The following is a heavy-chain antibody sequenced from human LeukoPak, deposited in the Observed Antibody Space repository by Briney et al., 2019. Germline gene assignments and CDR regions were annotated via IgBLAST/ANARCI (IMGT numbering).Heavy chain of an antibody. D-gene: IGHD2-2*02. CDR3: ARAGGYCSSTSCYTFDY. Sequence: GASVKVSCKASGYTFTSYGISWVRQAPGQGLEWMGWISAYNGNTDYAQKLQGRVTMTTDTSTSTAYMELRSLRSDDTAVYYCARAGGYCSSTSCYTFDYWGQGTLVTVSS. J-gene: IGHJ4*02. V-gene: IGHV1-18*01. CDR1: GYTFTSYG. CDR2: ISAYNGNT.